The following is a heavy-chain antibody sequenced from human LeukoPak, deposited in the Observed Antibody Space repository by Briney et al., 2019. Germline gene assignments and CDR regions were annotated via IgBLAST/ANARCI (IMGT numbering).Heavy chain of an antibody. J-gene: IGHJ5*02. CDR2: INHSGST. Sequence: SETLSLTCAVYGGSFSGYYWSWIRQPPGKGLEWIGEINHSGSTNYNPSLKSRVTISVDTSKNQFSLKLSSATAADTAVYYCARGGGGIVVVPAPRGYNWFDPWGQGTLVTVSS. CDR1: GGSFSGYY. D-gene: IGHD2-2*01. CDR3: ARGGGGIVVVPAPRGYNWFDP. V-gene: IGHV4-34*01.